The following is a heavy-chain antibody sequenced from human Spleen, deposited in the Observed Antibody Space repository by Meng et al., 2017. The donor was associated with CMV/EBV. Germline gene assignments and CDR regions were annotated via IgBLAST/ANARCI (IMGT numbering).Heavy chain of an antibody. D-gene: IGHD3-3*01. J-gene: IGHJ5*02. CDR1: YNFITYE. V-gene: IGHV1-8*02. CDR2: MNPSSGNT. Sequence: YNFITYEINWVRQATGQGLEWMGWMNPSSGNTGYAQKFQGRVSITRDTSISTFYMELSSLRSEDTAVYYCARGKRDFWSGFIPDWFDPWGQGTLVTVSS. CDR3: ARGKRDFWSGFIPDWFDP.